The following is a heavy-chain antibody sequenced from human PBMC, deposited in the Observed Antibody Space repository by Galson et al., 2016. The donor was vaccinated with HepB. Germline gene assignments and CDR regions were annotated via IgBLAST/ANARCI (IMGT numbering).Heavy chain of an antibody. V-gene: IGHV3-21*01. CDR2: ISSSSSSV. D-gene: IGHD3-10*01. Sequence: SLRLSCAASGFTFSSYAMSWVRQAPGKGLEWVSSISSSSSSVHYADSVKGRFTISRDDAKNSLYLQMNSLRAEDTAVYYRARFSVWFGEDFFDSWGQGTLVTVSS. CDR1: GFTFSSYA. CDR3: ARFSVWFGEDFFDS. J-gene: IGHJ4*02.